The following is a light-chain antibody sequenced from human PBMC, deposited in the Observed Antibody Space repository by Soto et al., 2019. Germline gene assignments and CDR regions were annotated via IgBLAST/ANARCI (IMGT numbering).Light chain of an antibody. J-gene: IGKJ5*01. CDR2: GAS. Sequence: EIVMTQSPGTLSVSPGERATLSCRASQSFISDLAWYQHRPGQAPRLRISGASIRAAGIPARLSGGGSGTEFTLTISSRGSEDFAVYYCQQYDNWPITFGQGTRLEI. CDR3: QQYDNWPIT. CDR1: QSFISD. V-gene: IGKV3-15*01.